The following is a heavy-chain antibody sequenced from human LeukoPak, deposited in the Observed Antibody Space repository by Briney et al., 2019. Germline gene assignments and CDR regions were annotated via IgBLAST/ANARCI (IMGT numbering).Heavy chain of an antibody. CDR1: GFTFSSYA. Sequence: QPGGSLRLSCAASGFTFSSYAMTWVRQSPGKGLEWVSTIRGGGTSTFYADSLKGRFTISRDNSKSTLYLQMNNLRAEDTAVYYCAKHSGSDSGYWFDPWGQGTLVTVSS. CDR3: AKHSGSDSGYWFDP. CDR2: IRGGGTST. V-gene: IGHV3-23*01. J-gene: IGHJ5*02. D-gene: IGHD5-12*01.